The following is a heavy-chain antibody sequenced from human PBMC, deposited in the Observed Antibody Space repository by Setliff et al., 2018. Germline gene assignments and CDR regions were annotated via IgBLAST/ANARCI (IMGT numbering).Heavy chain of an antibody. Sequence: PSETLSLTCTVSGGSISSSSYYWGWIRQPPGKGLEWIGSIYYRGSTYYNPSLKSRVTISIDTSKNRFSLKLSSVTAADTAVYYCARDLYDYVWGTYRYHDAFDIWGQGTMVTVSS. D-gene: IGHD3-16*02. CDR1: GGSISSSSYY. V-gene: IGHV4-39*07. CDR2: IYYRGST. J-gene: IGHJ3*02. CDR3: ARDLYDYVWGTYRYHDAFDI.